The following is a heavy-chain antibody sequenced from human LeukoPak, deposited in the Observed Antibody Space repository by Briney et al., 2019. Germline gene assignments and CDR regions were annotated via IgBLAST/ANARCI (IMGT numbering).Heavy chain of an antibody. CDR2: IIPIFGTA. CDR3: AREFPELEHWAFDI. V-gene: IGHV1-69*13. J-gene: IGHJ3*02. Sequence: SVKVSCKASGGTFSSYAISWVRQAPGQGLEWMGGIIPIFGTANYAQKFQGRVTITADEPTSTAYMELSSLRSEDTAVYYCAREFPELEHWAFDIWGQGTTVTVSS. CDR1: GGTFSSYA. D-gene: IGHD1/OR15-1a*01.